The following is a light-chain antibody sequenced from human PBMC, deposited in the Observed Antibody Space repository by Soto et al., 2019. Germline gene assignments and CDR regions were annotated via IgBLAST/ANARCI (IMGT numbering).Light chain of an antibody. V-gene: IGKV3-20*01. J-gene: IGKJ4*01. CDR2: GAS. CDR3: QQFSSYPLT. CDR1: QSVSSSY. Sequence: IVLTQSPAILALSPRDRATLSCRASQSVSSSYLAWYQHKPGQAPRLLIHGASSRVTGIPDRFSGGGSGTDFTLTISRLEPEDFAVDYCQQFSSYPLTFGGGTKVDIK.